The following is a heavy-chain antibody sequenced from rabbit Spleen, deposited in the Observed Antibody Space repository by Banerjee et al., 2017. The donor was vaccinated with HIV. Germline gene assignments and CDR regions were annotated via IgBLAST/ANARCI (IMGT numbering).Heavy chain of an antibody. Sequence: EQLEESGGGLVQPEGSLTLTCKASGVSFSDKDVMCWVRQAPGKGLEWVACIYAGSSANTYYASWAKGRFTISKTSSTTVTLQMTSLTVADTATYFCARASNSDRGPNLWGPGTLVTVS. V-gene: IGHV1S45*01. J-gene: IGHJ4*01. CDR3: ARASNSDRGPNL. D-gene: IGHD1-1*01. CDR1: GVSFSDKDV. CDR2: IYAGSSANT.